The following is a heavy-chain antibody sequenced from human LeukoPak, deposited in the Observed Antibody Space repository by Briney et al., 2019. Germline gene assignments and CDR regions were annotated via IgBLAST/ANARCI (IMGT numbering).Heavy chain of an antibody. CDR2: IIPIFGTA. Sequence: SVKVSCKASGGTFSSYAISWVRQAPGQGLEWMGRIIPIFGTANYAQKFQGRVTITTDESTSTAYMEPSSLRSEDTAVYYCARARRITMIVVVEGDWFDPWGQGTLVTVSS. D-gene: IGHD3-22*01. J-gene: IGHJ5*02. CDR3: ARARRITMIVVVEGDWFDP. CDR1: GGTFSSYA. V-gene: IGHV1-69*05.